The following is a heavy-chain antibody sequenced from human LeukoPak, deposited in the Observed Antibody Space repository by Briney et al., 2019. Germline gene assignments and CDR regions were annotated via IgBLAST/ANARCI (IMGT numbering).Heavy chain of an antibody. CDR1: AFTFSSYG. Sequence: GGSLRLSCAASAFTFSSYGMHWVRQAPGKGLEWVAVIWYDGSNKYYADSVKGRFTISRDNSKNTLYLQMNSLRAEDTAVYYCARSALITMVRGSFDYWGQGTLVTVSS. D-gene: IGHD3-10*01. V-gene: IGHV3-33*01. CDR2: IWYDGSNK. CDR3: ARSALITMVRGSFDY. J-gene: IGHJ4*02.